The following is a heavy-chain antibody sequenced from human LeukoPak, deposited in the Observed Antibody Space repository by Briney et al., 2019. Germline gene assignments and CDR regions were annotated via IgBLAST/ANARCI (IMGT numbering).Heavy chain of an antibody. J-gene: IGHJ6*03. CDR1: GFTVSSNY. Sequence: GGSLRLSCAASGFTVSSNYMSWVRQAPGKGLEWVSVIYSGGSTYYADSVKGRFTISRDNSKNTLYLQMNSLRAEDTAVYYCARGRDLYDSSGYYSKTTTYYYYYYMDVWGKGTTVTVSS. CDR2: IYSGGST. V-gene: IGHV3-53*01. D-gene: IGHD3-22*01. CDR3: ARGRDLYDSSGYYSKTTTYYYYYYMDV.